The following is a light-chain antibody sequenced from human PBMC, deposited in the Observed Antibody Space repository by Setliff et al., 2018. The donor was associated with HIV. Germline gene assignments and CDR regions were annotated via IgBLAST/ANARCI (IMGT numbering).Light chain of an antibody. J-gene: IGLJ1*01. Sequence: QSALTQPASVSGSPGQSITISCTGTSSDVGGYNYVSWYQQHPGKAPKLIIYEVKNRPSGVSSRFSGSKSGNTASLTISGLQAEDEADYYCSSHAITNTLPFGTGTKVTVL. CDR1: SSDVGGYNY. V-gene: IGLV2-14*01. CDR2: EVK. CDR3: SSHAITNTLP.